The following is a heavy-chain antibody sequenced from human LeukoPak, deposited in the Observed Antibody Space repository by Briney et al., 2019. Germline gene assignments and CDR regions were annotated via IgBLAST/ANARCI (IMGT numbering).Heavy chain of an antibody. CDR3: AKDWGPTDYDFWSGLLDY. Sequence: GGSLRLSCAASGLTFSSYGMHWVRQAPGKGLEWVEFIRYDGSNKYYADSVKGRFTISRDNSKNTLYLQMNSLRAEDTAVYYCAKDWGPTDYDFWSGLLDYWGQGTLVTVSS. V-gene: IGHV3-30*02. CDR1: GLTFSSYG. CDR2: IRYDGSNK. J-gene: IGHJ4*02. D-gene: IGHD3-3*01.